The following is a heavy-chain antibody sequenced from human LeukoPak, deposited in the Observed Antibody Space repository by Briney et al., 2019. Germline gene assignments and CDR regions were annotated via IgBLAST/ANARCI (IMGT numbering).Heavy chain of an antibody. V-gene: IGHV4-39*01. D-gene: IGHD4-23*01. CDR1: GGSISSSSDN. J-gene: IGHJ6*03. CDR2: IYYTGIT. CDR3: ARQGRATVVMYMDD. Sequence: PSETLSLTCTVSGGSISSSSDNWGWIRQPPGKGLEWIGSIYYTGITYYNPSVMSRVTMSVDTSKNQFSLRLSSVTAADTAMYYCARQGRATVVMYMDDWGKGPTVTVSS.